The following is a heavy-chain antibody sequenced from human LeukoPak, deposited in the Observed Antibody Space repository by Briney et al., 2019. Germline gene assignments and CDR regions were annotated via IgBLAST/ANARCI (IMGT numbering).Heavy chain of an antibody. CDR3: ARDRRGSGSYYPPLGYYYYGMDV. V-gene: IGHV4-4*02. CDR1: GGSISSSNW. Sequence: SGTLSLTCAVSGGSISSSNWWSWVRQPPGKGLEWIGEIYHSGSTNYNPSLKSRVTISVDRSKNQFSLKLSSVTAADTAVYYCARDRRGSGSYYPPLGYYYYGMDVWGQGTTVTVSS. J-gene: IGHJ6*02. CDR2: IYHSGST. D-gene: IGHD3-10*01.